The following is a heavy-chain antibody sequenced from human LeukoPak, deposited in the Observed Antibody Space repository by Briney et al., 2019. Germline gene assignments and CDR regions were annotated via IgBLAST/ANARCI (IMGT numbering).Heavy chain of an antibody. Sequence: GGSLRLSCVASGFTFNAYSMNRARQAPGKGLEWISYIRSRDGIVSYADSVKGRFTISTDTAKSSLFLQMNGLSADDTAVYYCARDYVYAFDIWGQGTMVTVSS. V-gene: IGHV3-48*01. CDR3: ARDYVYAFDI. J-gene: IGHJ3*02. CDR2: IRSRDGIV. CDR1: GFTFNAYS. D-gene: IGHD3-16*01.